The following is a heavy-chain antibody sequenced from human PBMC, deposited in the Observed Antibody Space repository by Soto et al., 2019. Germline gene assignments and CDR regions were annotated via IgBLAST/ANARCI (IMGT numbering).Heavy chain of an antibody. CDR1: GGSISSGGYY. Sequence: SETLPLTCTVSGGSISSGGYYWSWIRQHPGKGLEWIGYIYYSGSTYYHPSLKSRITISIDTSKNQFSLKLSSVTAADTAVYFCARSEDINYYYYMDVWGKGTTVTVSS. CDR3: ARSEDINYYYYMDV. J-gene: IGHJ6*03. D-gene: IGHD2-15*01. V-gene: IGHV4-31*03. CDR2: IYYSGST.